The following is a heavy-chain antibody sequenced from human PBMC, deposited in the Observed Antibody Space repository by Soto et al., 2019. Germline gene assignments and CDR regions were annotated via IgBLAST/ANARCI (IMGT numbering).Heavy chain of an antibody. D-gene: IGHD6-19*01. V-gene: IGHV4-59*01. CDR2: IYYSGST. CDR3: ARVYSSGWYPGGDAFDI. Sequence: SETLSLTCTVSGGSISSYYWSWIRQPPGKGLDWIGYIYYSGSTNYNPSLKSRVTISVDTSKNQFSLKLSSVTAADTAVYYCARVYSSGWYPGGDAFDIWGQGTMVTVSS. CDR1: GGSISSYY. J-gene: IGHJ3*02.